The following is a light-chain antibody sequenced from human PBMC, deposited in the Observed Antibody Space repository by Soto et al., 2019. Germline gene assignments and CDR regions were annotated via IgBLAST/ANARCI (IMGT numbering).Light chain of an antibody. V-gene: IGKV3-11*01. CDR3: QQRTQWPIT. J-gene: IGKJ5*01. CDR2: DAS. Sequence: EIVLTQSPATLSLSPGERATLSCRASESIKTYLAWYQQKPGQSPRVLIFDASNRATGVPARFSGSGSGTDFTLNIDSLEPEDFATYYCQQRTQWPITFGQGTRLE. CDR1: ESIKTY.